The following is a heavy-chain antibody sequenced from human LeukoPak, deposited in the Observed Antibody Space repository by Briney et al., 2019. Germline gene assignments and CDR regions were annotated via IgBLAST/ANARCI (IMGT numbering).Heavy chain of an antibody. CDR1: GGSISSGSYY. D-gene: IGHD5-18*01. CDR2: IYTSGST. Sequence: SETLSLTCTVSGGSISSGSYYWSWIRQPAGKGLEWIGRIYTSGSTNYNPSLKSRVPISVDTSKHQFSLKLSSVTAADTAVYYCARDFGGYSYGSASLWFDPWGQGTLVTVSS. V-gene: IGHV4-61*02. J-gene: IGHJ5*02. CDR3: ARDFGGYSYGSASLWFDP.